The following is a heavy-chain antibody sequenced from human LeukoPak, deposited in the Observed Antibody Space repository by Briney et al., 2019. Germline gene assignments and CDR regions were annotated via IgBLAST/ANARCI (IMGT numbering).Heavy chain of an antibody. CDR3: ARAAYYGSGSYEHLWPGFDP. V-gene: IGHV2-70*11. CDR2: IDWDDDK. CDR1: GFSLSTSGMC. D-gene: IGHD3-10*01. Sequence: SGPTLVNPTQTLTLTCTFSGFSLSTSGMCVSWIRQPPGKALEWLARIDWDDDKYYSTSLKTRLTISKDTSKNQVVLTMTNMDPVDTATYYCARAAYYGSGSYEHLWPGFDPWGQGTLVTVSS. J-gene: IGHJ5*02.